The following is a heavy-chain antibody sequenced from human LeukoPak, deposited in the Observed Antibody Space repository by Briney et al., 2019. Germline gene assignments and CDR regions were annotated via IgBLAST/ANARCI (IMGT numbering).Heavy chain of an antibody. CDR3: ARGTPLYDSSGYYYMDD. V-gene: IGHV3-23*01. CDR1: GFTFSGFW. J-gene: IGHJ4*02. Sequence: GGSLRLSCAVSGFTFSGFWMSWSRQAPGKGPEWISGISGSGASTYYADSVKGRFTISRDNSKNTLYLQMNSLRAEDTAVYYCARGTPLYDSSGYYYMDDWGQGTLVTVSS. CDR2: ISGSGAST. D-gene: IGHD3-22*01.